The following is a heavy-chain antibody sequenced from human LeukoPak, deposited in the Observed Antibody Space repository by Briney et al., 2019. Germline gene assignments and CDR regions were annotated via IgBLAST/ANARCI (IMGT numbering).Heavy chain of an antibody. CDR2: ISSSGSHI. CDR1: GFTFSGYT. V-gene: IGHV3-21*01. Sequence: PGGSLRLSCAASGFTFSGYTMNWVRQAPGKGLEWVSCISSSGSHIYYADSVKGRFTFSRDNAKNSLYLQMNSLRAEDTAVYYCARIRWGSYYDYWGQGTLVTVSS. D-gene: IGHD3-16*01. J-gene: IGHJ4*02. CDR3: ARIRWGSYYDY.